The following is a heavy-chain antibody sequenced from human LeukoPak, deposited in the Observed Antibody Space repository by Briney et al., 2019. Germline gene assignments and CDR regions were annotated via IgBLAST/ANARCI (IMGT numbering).Heavy chain of an antibody. CDR3: ARLSQQTFDI. V-gene: IGHV1-46*01. CDR1: GYTFTTYY. Sequence: ASVKVSCKASGYTFTTYYMHWVRQAPGQGLEWMGIIDPSGGSTSYAQKFQGRVTMTRDKSTSTVYMELSSLRSDDTAVYYCARLSQQTFDIWGQGTLVTVSS. CDR2: IDPSGGST. J-gene: IGHJ3*02.